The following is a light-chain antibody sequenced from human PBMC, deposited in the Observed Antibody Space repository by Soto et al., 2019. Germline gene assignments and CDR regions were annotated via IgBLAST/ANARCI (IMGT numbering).Light chain of an antibody. CDR1: QSISSY. J-gene: IGKJ3*01. V-gene: IGKV3-11*01. CDR3: QQRSDWPLT. Sequence: EIVLTQSPATLSLSPGERATLSCRASQSISSYLAWYQQKPGQAPRLLIYDASNRAAGIPARFSGSGSGADFTLTISSLEPEDFAVYHCQQRSDWPLTFGPGTKVDI. CDR2: DAS.